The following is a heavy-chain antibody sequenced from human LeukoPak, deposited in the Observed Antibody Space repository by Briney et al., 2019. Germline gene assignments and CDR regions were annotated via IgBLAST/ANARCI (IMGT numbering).Heavy chain of an antibody. CDR3: ARTLRGYKSYGY. Sequence: SETLSLTCTVSGGSISSSSYYWGWIRQPPGKGLEWIGSIYYSGGTYYNPSLKSRVTISVDTSKNQFSLKLSSVTAADTAVYYCARTLRGYKSYGYWGQGTLVTVSS. CDR1: GGSISSSSYY. J-gene: IGHJ4*02. V-gene: IGHV4-39*01. D-gene: IGHD5-12*01. CDR2: IYYSGGT.